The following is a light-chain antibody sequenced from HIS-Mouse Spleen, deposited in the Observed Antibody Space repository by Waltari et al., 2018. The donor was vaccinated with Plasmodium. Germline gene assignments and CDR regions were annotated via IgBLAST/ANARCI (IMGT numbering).Light chain of an antibody. Sequence: IQMNQSPSTLSASVGDRVTITCRASQSISSWLAWYQQKPGKAPKLLIYKASSLESGVPSRFSGSGSGTEFTLTISSLQPDDFATYYCQQYNSYWTFGQGTKVEIK. V-gene: IGKV1-5*03. J-gene: IGKJ1*01. CDR2: KAS. CDR3: QQYNSYWT. CDR1: QSISSW.